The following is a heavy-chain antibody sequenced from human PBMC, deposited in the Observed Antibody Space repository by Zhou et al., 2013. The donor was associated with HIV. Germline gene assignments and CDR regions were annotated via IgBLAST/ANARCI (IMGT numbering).Heavy chain of an antibody. V-gene: IGHV1-18*01. Sequence: QIQLLQSGGEVKKPGASVKVSCKASGYTFTSYGICWVRQAPGQGLEWMGWISSYTDSTKYAQKFQDRVSMTTDTSTNTAYVELRSLRSDDSALYYCARVVFDRSDYWGQGTLVTVSS. CDR2: ISSYTDST. D-gene: IGHD3-9*01. CDR3: ARVVFDRSDY. J-gene: IGHJ4*02. CDR1: GYTFTSYG.